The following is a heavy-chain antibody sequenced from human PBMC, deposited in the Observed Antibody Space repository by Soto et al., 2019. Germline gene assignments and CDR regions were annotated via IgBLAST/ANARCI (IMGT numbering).Heavy chain of an antibody. Sequence: SQTLSLTCAISGDSVSSNSAAWNWIRQSPSRGLEWLGRTYYRSKWYNDYAVSVKSRITINPDTSKNQFSLHLNSVTPEDTAVFYCARGAAAGPRNYYYYYAMDVWGQGTTVTVSS. CDR3: ARGAAAGPRNYYYYYAMDV. CDR2: TYYRSKWYN. D-gene: IGHD6-13*01. J-gene: IGHJ6*02. CDR1: GDSVSSNSAA. V-gene: IGHV6-1*01.